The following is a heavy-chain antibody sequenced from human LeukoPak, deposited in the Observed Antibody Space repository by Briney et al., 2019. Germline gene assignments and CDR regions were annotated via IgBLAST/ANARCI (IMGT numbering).Heavy chain of an antibody. CDR3: ARVREYYYDSSGYQHAFDI. CDR2: IYYSGST. CDR1: GGSISSYY. D-gene: IGHD3-22*01. J-gene: IGHJ3*02. Sequence: SETLSLTCTVSGGSISSYYWSWIRQPPGKGVEWIGYIYYSGSTNYNPSLKSRVTISVDTSKNQFSLKLSSVTAADTAVYYCARVREYYYDSSGYQHAFDIWGQGTMVTVSS. V-gene: IGHV4-59*01.